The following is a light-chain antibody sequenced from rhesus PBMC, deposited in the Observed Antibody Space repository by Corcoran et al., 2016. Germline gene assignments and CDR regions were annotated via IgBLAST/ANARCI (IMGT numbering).Light chain of an antibody. Sequence: DIQMTQSPSSLSASVGDRVTIACRASENVNNYLHWYQQKPGTSPKLLIYKASTLQIGVPSRFSGSGSMIDFTLTISSLQTEDFATYYCQHSYSSPFTFGPGTKLDIK. V-gene: IGKV1-74*01. J-gene: IGKJ3*01. CDR3: QHSYSSPFT. CDR2: KAS. CDR1: ENVNNY.